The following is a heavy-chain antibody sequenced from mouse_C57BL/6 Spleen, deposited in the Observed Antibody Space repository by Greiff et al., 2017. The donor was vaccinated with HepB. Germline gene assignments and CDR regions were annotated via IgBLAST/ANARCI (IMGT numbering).Heavy chain of an antibody. D-gene: IGHD2-12*01. V-gene: IGHV5-17*01. CDR1: GFTFSDYG. CDR2: ISSGSSTI. J-gene: IGHJ2*01. CDR3: SRQGDLYALDY. Sequence: EVQEVESGGGLVKPGGSLKLSCAASGFTFSDYGIHWVRQAPEKGLEWVAYISSGSSTIYYADTVKGRSTLSRDNAKNTLFLQMTSLRSEDTAMDCCSRQGDLYALDYWGQGTTLTVSS.